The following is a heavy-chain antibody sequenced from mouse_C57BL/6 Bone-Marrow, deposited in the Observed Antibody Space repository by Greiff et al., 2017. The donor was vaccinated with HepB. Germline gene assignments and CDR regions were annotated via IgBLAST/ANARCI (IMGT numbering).Heavy chain of an antibody. CDR3: APYYGSSYGFAY. V-gene: IGHV3-6*01. CDR1: GYSITSGYY. CDR2: ISYDGSN. Sequence: EVQLVESGPGLVKPSQSLSLTCSVTGYSITSGYYWNWIRQFPGNKLEWMGYISYDGSNNYNPSLKNRISITRDTSKNQFFLKLNSVTTEDTATYYCAPYYGSSYGFAYWGQGTLVTVSA. D-gene: IGHD1-1*01. J-gene: IGHJ3*01.